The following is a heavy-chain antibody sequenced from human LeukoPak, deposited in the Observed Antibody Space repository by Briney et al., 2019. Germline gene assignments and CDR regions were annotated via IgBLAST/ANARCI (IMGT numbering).Heavy chain of an antibody. V-gene: IGHV1-69*13. CDR3: ARASGSSSGYSYGSRY. J-gene: IGHJ4*02. CDR2: IIPIFGTA. Sequence: ASVKVSCKASGGTFSSYAISWVRQAPGQGLEWMGGIIPIFGTANFAQKFQGRVTITADESTSTAYMELSSLRSEDTAVYYCARASGSSSGYSYGSRYWGQGTLVTVSS. D-gene: IGHD5-18*01. CDR1: GGTFSSYA.